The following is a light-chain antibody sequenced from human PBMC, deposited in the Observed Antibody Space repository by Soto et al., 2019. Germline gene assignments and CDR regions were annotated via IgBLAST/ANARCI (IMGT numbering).Light chain of an antibody. V-gene: IGKV3-15*01. Sequence: EIVMTQSPVTLSVSPGERATLSCRASQNISRSLAWYQQKPGQGPSLLIYGTSTRAGGVPARFSGGGSGTEFTLTITSLQSDDFATYYCQQYNSYPTFGQGTRLEIK. CDR3: QQYNSYPT. CDR2: GTS. CDR1: QNISRS. J-gene: IGKJ5*01.